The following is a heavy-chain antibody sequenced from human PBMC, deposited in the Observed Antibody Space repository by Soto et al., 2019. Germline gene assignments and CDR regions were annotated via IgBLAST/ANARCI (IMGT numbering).Heavy chain of an antibody. Sequence: QVQLQESGPGLVKPSETLSLTCTVSGGSISSYYWSWIRQPPGKGLEWIGHIYYSGSTNYNPSLMSRVTISVDTSKNQFSLKLSSVTAADTAVYYCARDGYSSGWYDYWGQGTLVTVSS. D-gene: IGHD6-19*01. J-gene: IGHJ4*02. V-gene: IGHV4-59*01. CDR2: IYYSGST. CDR1: GGSISSYY. CDR3: ARDGYSSGWYDY.